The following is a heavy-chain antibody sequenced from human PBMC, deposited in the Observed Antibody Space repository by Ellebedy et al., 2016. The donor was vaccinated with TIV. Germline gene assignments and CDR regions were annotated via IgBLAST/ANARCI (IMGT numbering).Heavy chain of an antibody. CDR1: SGSLTNHF. CDR2: IYYTGSA. CDR3: ARVAITAAVGGGYFDL. V-gene: IGHV4-59*11. D-gene: IGHD6-13*01. J-gene: IGHJ2*01. Sequence: MPSETLSLTCSVSSGSLTNHFWSRIRQPPGKGLEWIASIYYTGSANYNPSLKSRVTTSVDTSKNQISLTLMTSVSAADTAVYYCARVAITAAVGGGYFDLWGHGTLVTVSS.